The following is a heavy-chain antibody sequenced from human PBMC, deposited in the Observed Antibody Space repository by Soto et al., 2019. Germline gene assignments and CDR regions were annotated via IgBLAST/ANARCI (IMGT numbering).Heavy chain of an antibody. D-gene: IGHD4-17*01. CDR3: AKAGTVTDYYYLAV. V-gene: IGHV5-51*01. J-gene: IGHJ6*03. Sequence: GESLKISCQGSGYNFINYWIAWVRQMPGEGLESMGVIFPADSDTRYSPSFQGQVTISVDKSINTAYLQWDSLKASDTAIYYCAKAGTVTDYYYLAVWGKGTTVTVSS. CDR2: IFPADSDT. CDR1: GYNFINYW.